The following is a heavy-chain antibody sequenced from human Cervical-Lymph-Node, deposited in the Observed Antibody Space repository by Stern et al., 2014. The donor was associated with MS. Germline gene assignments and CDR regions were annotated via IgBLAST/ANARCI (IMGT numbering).Heavy chain of an antibody. Sequence: EVQLVESGGGLVKPGGSLRLSCAASGFTFSNAWMSWVRQAPGKGLEWVGRIKSKTDGGTTDYAAPVKGRFTISRDDSKNTLYLQMNSLKTEDTAVYYCTKEMATAYYYYYGMDVWGQGTTVTVSS. V-gene: IGHV3-15*01. CDR2: IKSKTDGGTT. D-gene: IGHD5-24*01. J-gene: IGHJ6*02. CDR1: GFTFSNAW. CDR3: TKEMATAYYYYYGMDV.